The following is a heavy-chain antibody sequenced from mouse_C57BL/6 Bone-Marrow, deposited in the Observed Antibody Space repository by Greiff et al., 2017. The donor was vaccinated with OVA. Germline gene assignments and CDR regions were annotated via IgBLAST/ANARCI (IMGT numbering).Heavy chain of an antibody. CDR3: ASSYYYGSSPFDS. CDR1: GYTFTSYW. D-gene: IGHD1-1*01. Sequence: QVQLQQPGAELVKPGASVKLSCKASGYTFTSYWMHWVKQRPGQGLEWIGMIHPNSGSTNYNEKFKSKATLTVDKSSSTAYMQLSSLTSADSAVYYCASSYYYGSSPFDSWGQGTTLTVSS. V-gene: IGHV1-64*01. CDR2: IHPNSGST. J-gene: IGHJ2*01.